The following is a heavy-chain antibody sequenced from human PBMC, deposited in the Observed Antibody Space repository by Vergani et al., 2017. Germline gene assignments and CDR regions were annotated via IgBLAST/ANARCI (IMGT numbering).Heavy chain of an antibody. CDR1: GFTFSSYG. D-gene: IGHD1-26*01. Sequence: QVQLVESGGGVVQPGGSPRLSCAASGFTFSSYGMHWVRQAPGKGLEWVAFIRYDGSNKYYADSVKGRFTISRDNSKNTLYLQMNSLRAEDTAVYYCAKDHGPYRKIDYWGQGTLVTVSS. J-gene: IGHJ4*02. CDR3: AKDHGPYRKIDY. V-gene: IGHV3-30*02. CDR2: IRYDGSNK.